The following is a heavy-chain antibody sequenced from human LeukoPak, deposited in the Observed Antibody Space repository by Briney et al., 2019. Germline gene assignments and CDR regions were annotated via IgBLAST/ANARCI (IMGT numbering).Heavy chain of an antibody. CDR3: ASVYAGDFDY. Sequence: GESLKISCQGSGYSFSAYWITWVRQMPGKGLECMGRIDPSDSHINYSPSFQGRVTISVDKSISTAYLQWSSLKASDTAMYYCASVYAGDFDYWGQGSLVPVSS. D-gene: IGHD2-8*01. V-gene: IGHV5-10-1*01. CDR1: GYSFSAYW. J-gene: IGHJ4*02. CDR2: IDPSDSHI.